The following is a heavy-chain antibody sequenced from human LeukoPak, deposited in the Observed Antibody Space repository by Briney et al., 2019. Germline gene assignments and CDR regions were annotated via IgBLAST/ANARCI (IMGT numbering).Heavy chain of an antibody. CDR2: IYSGGST. J-gene: IGHJ4*02. CDR3: ASVLAYCGGDCYSGDY. CDR1: GFTVSSNY. V-gene: IGHV3-53*01. Sequence: GGSLRLSCAASGFTVSSNYMSWVRQAPGKGLEWVSVIYSGGSTYYADPVKGRFTISRDNSKNTLYLQMNSLRAEDTAVYYCASVLAYCGGDCYSGDYWGQGTLVTVSS. D-gene: IGHD2-21*02.